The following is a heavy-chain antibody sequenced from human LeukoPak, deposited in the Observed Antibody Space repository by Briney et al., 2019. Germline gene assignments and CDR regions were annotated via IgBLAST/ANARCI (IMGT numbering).Heavy chain of an antibody. D-gene: IGHD3-10*01. V-gene: IGHV3-49*02. CDR3: TRGNYYGSGSYYPNWFDP. CDR2: IRSKAYGGTT. J-gene: IGHJ5*02. Sequence: GFIRSKAYGGTTEYAASVKGRFTISRDDSKSIAYLQMNSLKTEDTAVYYCTRGNYYGSGSYYPNWFDPWGQGTLVTVSS.